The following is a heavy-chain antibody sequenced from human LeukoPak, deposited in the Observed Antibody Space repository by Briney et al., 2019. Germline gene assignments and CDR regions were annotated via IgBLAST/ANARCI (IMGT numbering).Heavy chain of an antibody. J-gene: IGHJ4*02. V-gene: IGHV4-34*01. D-gene: IGHD3-9*01. CDR3: ARRKVLTGYFRDY. CDR2: INHSGST. CDR1: GGSFDGYS. Sequence: PSETLSLTCGIYGGSFDGYSWSWIRQPPGKGLEWIGEINHSGSTNYNPSLKSRVTISVDTSKNQFSLKLSSVTAADTAVYYCARRKVLTGYFRDYWGQGTLVTVSS.